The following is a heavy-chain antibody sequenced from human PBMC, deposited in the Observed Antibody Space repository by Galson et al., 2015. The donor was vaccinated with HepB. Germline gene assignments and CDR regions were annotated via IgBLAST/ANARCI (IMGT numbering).Heavy chain of an antibody. CDR1: GDSVSSNSAA. Sequence: CAISGDSVSSNSAAWNWIRQSPSRGLEWLGRTYYGSKWYNDYAVSVKSRITINPDTSKNQFSLQLNSVTPEDTAVYYCARDRRGMATIPSDAFDIWGQGTMVTVSS. J-gene: IGHJ3*02. D-gene: IGHD5-24*01. CDR3: ARDRRGMATIPSDAFDI. CDR2: TYYGSKWYN. V-gene: IGHV6-1*01.